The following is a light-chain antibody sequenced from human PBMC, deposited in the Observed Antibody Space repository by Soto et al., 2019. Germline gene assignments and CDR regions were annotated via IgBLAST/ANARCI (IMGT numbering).Light chain of an antibody. V-gene: IGLV1-44*01. Sequence: QSVLTQPPSASGAPGQRVTISCSGSSSNIGSNTVNWYQQFPGTAPRVLMYSNNQRPSGVPDRFSGSKSGTSVFLAISGLQSDDEADDYCAAWDDSLDGPVFGGGTKLTVL. J-gene: IGLJ3*02. CDR3: AAWDDSLDGPV. CDR1: SSNIGSNT. CDR2: SNN.